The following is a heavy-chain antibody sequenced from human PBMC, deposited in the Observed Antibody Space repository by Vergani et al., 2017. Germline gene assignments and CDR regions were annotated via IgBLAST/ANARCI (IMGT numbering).Heavy chain of an antibody. CDR1: GFTFSSYA. CDR2: ISGSGGST. Sequence: EVQLLESGGGLVQPGGSLRLSCAASGFTFSSYAMSWVRQAPGKGLEWVSAISGSGGSTYYADSVKGRFTISRDNSKNTLYLQMNSLRAEDTAVYYCAKDGEGYSYGYRHFAYWGQGTLVTVSS. V-gene: IGHV3-23*01. D-gene: IGHD5-18*01. J-gene: IGHJ4*02. CDR3: AKDGEGYSYGYRHFAY.